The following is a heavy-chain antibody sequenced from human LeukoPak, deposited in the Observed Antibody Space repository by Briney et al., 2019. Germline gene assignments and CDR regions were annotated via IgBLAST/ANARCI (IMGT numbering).Heavy chain of an antibody. CDR3: ARDRGYCTNAVCPADY. CDR2: ISTYNGNT. D-gene: IGHD2-8*01. J-gene: IGHJ4*02. V-gene: IGHV1-18*01. Sequence: ASVTVSCKTSGYTFTGYGFNWVRQAPGQGLEWMGWISTYNGNTNFAQKLQGRVTMTTDTSTSTAYMELRSLRSDDTAVYYCARDRGYCTNAVCPADYWGQGTLVTVSS. CDR1: GYTFTGYG.